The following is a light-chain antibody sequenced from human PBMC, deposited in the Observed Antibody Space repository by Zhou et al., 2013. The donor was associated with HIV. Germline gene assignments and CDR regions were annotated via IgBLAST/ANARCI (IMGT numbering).Light chain of an antibody. CDR3: QELGT. V-gene: IGKV1-8*01. J-gene: IGKJ2*02. Sequence: AIRMTQSPTSFSASTGDRVTITCRATQDISSYVAWYQQELGKAPTLLIYSASSLHSGVPSRFSGSGSGTEYILTISSLQPEDYAAYYCQELGTFGQGTKVEI. CDR2: SAS. CDR1: QDISSY.